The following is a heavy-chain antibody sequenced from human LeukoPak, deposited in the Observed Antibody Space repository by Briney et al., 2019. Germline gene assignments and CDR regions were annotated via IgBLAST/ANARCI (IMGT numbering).Heavy chain of an antibody. CDR3: ARGRADIVVVTATTNWFDP. Sequence: SETLSLTCTVSGGSISSYYWSWIRQPAGKGLEWIGRIYTSGSTNYNPSLKSRVTISVDTSKNQFSLKLSSVTAADTAVYYCARGRADIVVVTATTNWFDPWGQGTLVTVSS. CDR2: IYTSGST. V-gene: IGHV4-4*07. J-gene: IGHJ5*02. CDR1: GGSISSYY. D-gene: IGHD2-21*02.